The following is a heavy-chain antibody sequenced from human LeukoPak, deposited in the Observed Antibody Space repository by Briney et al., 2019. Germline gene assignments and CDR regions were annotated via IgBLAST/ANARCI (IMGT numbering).Heavy chain of an antibody. CDR3: ARSVRAYAGRGWFDP. J-gene: IGHJ5*02. CDR1: GFSIRSLDYS. CDR2: MYHIRTT. D-gene: IGHD5-12*01. V-gene: IGHV4-39*07. Sequence: SGTLSLTCSVSGFSIRSLDYSWGWLGQPQGRGREWITSMYHIRTTYYDPSLKSRVTMSVDTSKNQFSLNLTSMTAADTAVFYCARSVRAYAGRGWFDPWGQGTLVTVSS.